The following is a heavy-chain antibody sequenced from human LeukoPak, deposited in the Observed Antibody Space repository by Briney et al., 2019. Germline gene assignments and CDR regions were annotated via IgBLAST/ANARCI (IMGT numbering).Heavy chain of an antibody. Sequence: ASVKVSCKASGYTFTNYYIYWVRQAPGQGLEWMGIINPSGGSTNYAQKFQGRVTITADESTSTAYMELSSLRSEDTAVYYCTRPQRGAGHYFDYWGQGTQVTVSS. CDR2: INPSGGST. J-gene: IGHJ4*02. V-gene: IGHV1-46*03. CDR1: GYTFTNYY. CDR3: TRPQRGAGHYFDY.